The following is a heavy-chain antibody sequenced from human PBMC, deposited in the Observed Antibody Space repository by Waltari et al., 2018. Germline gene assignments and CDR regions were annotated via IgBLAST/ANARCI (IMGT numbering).Heavy chain of an antibody. CDR2: ISGSGGST. CDR3: AKHLDIAARLYGMDV. CDR1: GFTFSSYA. V-gene: IGHV3-23*01. J-gene: IGHJ6*02. Sequence: EVQLLESGGGLVQPGGSLRLSCAASGFTFSSYAMSWVRQAPGKGLGWVSAISGSGGSTYYAASVKGRFTISRDNSKNTLYLQMNSLRAEDTAVYYCAKHLDIAARLYGMDVWGQGTTVTVSS. D-gene: IGHD6-6*01.